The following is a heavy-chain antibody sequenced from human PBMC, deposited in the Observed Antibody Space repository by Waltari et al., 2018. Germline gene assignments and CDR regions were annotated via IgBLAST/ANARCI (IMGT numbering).Heavy chain of an antibody. J-gene: IGHJ4*02. CDR1: GFTFSSYS. D-gene: IGHD6-13*01. Sequence: EVQLVESGGGLVKPGGSLRLSCAASGFTFSSYSMNWVRQAPGKGLGWFSSISSSSSYIYYADSVKGRFTISRDNAKNSLYLQMNSLRAEDTAVYYCARDSSWYDYWGQGTLVTVSS. V-gene: IGHV3-21*01. CDR2: ISSSSSYI. CDR3: ARDSSWYDY.